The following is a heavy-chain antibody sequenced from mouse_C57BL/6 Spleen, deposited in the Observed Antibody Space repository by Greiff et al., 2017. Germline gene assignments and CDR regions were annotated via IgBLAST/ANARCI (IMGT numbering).Heavy chain of an antibody. D-gene: IGHD1-1*01. CDR1: GYAFSSSG. CDR3: ASRTFITTIVGHIDV. CDR2: IYPGDGDT. V-gene: IGHV1-82*01. J-gene: IGHJ1*03. Sequence: VQVVESGPELVKPGASVRISCKASGYAFSSSGMNWVKQRPGKGLEWIGRIYPGDGDTNYNGKFKGKATLTADKSSSTAYMQLSSLTSEYSAVYFYASRTFITTIVGHIDVWGTGTTVTVSS.